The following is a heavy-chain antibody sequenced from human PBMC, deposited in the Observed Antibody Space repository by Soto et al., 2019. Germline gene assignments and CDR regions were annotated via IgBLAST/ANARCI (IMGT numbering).Heavy chain of an antibody. CDR3: TTDPYRYQTRSNAFDV. V-gene: IGHV3-15*07. CDR2: IKSKTDGGTT. D-gene: IGHD2-2*01. J-gene: IGHJ3*01. CDR1: AFTFNNAW. Sequence: GGSLRLSCAASAFTFNNAWMNWVRQAPGKGLEWVGRIKSKTDGGTTDYAAPVKGRFTISRDDSKDTLYLQMNSLKAEDTAVYYCTTDPYRYQTRSNAFDVWAQGTMVTVSS.